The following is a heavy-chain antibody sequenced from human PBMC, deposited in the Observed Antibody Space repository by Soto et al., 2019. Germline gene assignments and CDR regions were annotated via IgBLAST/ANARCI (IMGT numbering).Heavy chain of an antibody. J-gene: IGHJ6*02. V-gene: IGHV2-5*02. Sequence: ITLKESGPTLVKPTQTLTLTCTFSGFSLNTGGVGVGWVRQPRVKAMEWLALLYWDDDERYRPSPRSRLNINMETIYNQVVLTMTNMDPEDTARYYCVRNWRYYGGDYYNSMDAWGQGTTVTV. CDR3: VRNWRYYGGDYYNSMDA. CDR1: GFSLNTGGVG. CDR2: LYWDDDE. D-gene: IGHD3-10*01.